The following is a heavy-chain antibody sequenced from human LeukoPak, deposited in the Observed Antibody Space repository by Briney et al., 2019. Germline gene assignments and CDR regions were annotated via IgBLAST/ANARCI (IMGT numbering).Heavy chain of an antibody. Sequence: ASVKVSCKASGGTFSSYAISWVRQAPGQGLEWMGGIIPIFGTANYAQKFQGRVTITADESTSTAYMELSSLRAEDTAVYYCARARGITAAGFPGESLQHWGQGTLVTVSS. V-gene: IGHV1-69*13. CDR1: GGTFSSYA. CDR3: ARARGITAAGFPGESLQH. CDR2: IIPIFGTA. J-gene: IGHJ1*01. D-gene: IGHD6-13*01.